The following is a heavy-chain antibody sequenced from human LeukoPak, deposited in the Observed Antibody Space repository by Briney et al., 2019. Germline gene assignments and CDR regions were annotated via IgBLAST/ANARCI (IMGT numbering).Heavy chain of an antibody. D-gene: IGHD6-19*01. J-gene: IGHJ4*02. CDR1: GDSISSHY. CDR3: AGIWYSSGYYFDY. V-gene: IGHV4-59*11. Sequence: SETLSLTCTVSGDSISSHYWSWIRQPPGKGPEWIAYIYNTGTTVSNPSLKSRVSMSLDRSKNEFSLQLTSVTAADTAVYYCAGIWYSSGYYFDYWGQGTLVTVSS. CDR2: IYNTGTT.